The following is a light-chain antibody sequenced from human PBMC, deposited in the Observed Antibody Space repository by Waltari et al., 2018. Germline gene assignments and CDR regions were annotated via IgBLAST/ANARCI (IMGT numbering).Light chain of an antibody. CDR3: QQLNSYPRYT. Sequence: DIQLTQSPSFLSASVGDRVTIPCRASQGISSYLAWYQQKPGKAPKLLIYAATTLQSGVPSRCSGSGSGTEFSLTISSLQPEDYATYYCQQLNSYPRYTFGQGTKLEIK. CDR1: QGISSY. J-gene: IGKJ2*01. V-gene: IGKV1-9*01. CDR2: AAT.